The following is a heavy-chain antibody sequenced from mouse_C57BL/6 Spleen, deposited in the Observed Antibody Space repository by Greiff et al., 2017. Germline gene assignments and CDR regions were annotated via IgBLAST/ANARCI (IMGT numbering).Heavy chain of an antibody. CDR2: IYPRSGNT. CDR1: GYAFTSSW. J-gene: IGHJ3*01. Sequence: VQLQQPGAELVKPGASVKMSCKASGYAFTSSWMNWVKQRPGQGLEWIGRIYPRSGNTNYNEKFKGKATLTVDKSSSTAYMQLSSLTSEDSAVYVCAGEDYDEKAGFGYWGQGTPVTVSA. V-gene: IGHV1-64*01. D-gene: IGHD2-4*01. CDR3: AGEDYDEKAGFGY.